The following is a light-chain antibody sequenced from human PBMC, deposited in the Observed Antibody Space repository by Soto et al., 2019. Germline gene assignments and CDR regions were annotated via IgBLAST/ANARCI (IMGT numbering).Light chain of an antibody. V-gene: IGLV1-47*01. CDR2: RSN. CDR3: AAWDDSLSGQV. J-gene: IGLJ2*01. CDR1: TSNIGSNS. Sequence: QSVVPQPPSASGTPGQRVTISCSGSTSNIGSNSVFWYQHLPGTAPKLLIYRSNQRASGVPDRFSGSKSGTSASLAISGLRSEDEADYYCAAWDDSLSGQVFGGGTKLTVL.